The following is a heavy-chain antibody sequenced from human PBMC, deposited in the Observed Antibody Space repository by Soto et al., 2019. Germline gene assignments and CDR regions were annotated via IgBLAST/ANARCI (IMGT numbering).Heavy chain of an antibody. J-gene: IGHJ4*02. CDR3: TRDSDSCR. Sequence: EVQLVESGGGLVQPGGSLRLSCAASGFTFNTNWMHWVRQAPGKGLVWVSRINSDGSNTNYVDSVKGRFTISRDNAKNTLYLHMTSARAEDPAVYYCTRDSDSCRWGRGTLVTVSS. CDR2: INSDGSNT. V-gene: IGHV3-74*01. CDR1: GFTFNTNW. D-gene: IGHD2-2*01.